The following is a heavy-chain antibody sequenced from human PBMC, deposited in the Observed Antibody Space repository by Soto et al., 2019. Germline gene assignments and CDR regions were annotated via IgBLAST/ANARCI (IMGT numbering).Heavy chain of an antibody. D-gene: IGHD3-3*02. CDR3: ARDKDRQQLGGNYYYWLDV. CDR1: GGTFSTSA. CDR2: IMPVFPTP. Sequence: QVQLVQSGAEVKKPGSSVKVSCKSSGGTFSTSAISWVRQAPGQGLEWVGGIMPVFPTPDYAQKFQGRVTITADESTTTTYLELTGLRPDDTAVYYCARDKDRQQLGGNYYYWLDVWGQGTAITVSS. V-gene: IGHV1-69*12. J-gene: IGHJ6*02.